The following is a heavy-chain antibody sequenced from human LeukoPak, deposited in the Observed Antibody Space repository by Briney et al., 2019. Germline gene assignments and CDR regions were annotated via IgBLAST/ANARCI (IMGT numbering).Heavy chain of an antibody. V-gene: IGHV3-43D*03. Sequence: GGSLGLSCAASGFTFDDYAMHWVRQAPGKGLEWVSLISWDGGSTYYADSVKGRFTISRDNSKNSLYLQMNSLRAEDTALYYCAKDHAEGGVTHEGFDSWGQGALVTVSS. D-gene: IGHD2-21*02. J-gene: IGHJ4*02. CDR2: ISWDGGST. CDR3: AKDHAEGGVTHEGFDS. CDR1: GFTFDDYA.